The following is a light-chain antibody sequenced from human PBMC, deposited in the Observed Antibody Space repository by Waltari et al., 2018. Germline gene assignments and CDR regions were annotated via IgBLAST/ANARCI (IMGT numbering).Light chain of an antibody. Sequence: QHVLIQPPSASGTPGQRVTIPCSGSSSNIGSNYVYCYQSVPGTATKLLMYRANWRPSGVPDRFSGSKSGTSASLAISGVRSEDEADYHCAAWDDVLSGVVFGGGTKLIVL. CDR3: AAWDDVLSGVV. V-gene: IGLV1-47*01. J-gene: IGLJ2*01. CDR1: SSNIGSNY. CDR2: RAN.